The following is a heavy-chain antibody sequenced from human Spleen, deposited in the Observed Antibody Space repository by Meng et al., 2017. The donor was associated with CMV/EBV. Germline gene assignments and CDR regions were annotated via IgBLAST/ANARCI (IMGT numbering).Heavy chain of an antibody. CDR1: VFTFSSYG. CDR2: ITHSADST. D-gene: IGHD5-18*01. V-gene: IGHV3-23*01. CDR3: ARDMDTLWFDP. Sequence: LEPGGALGQPGGALRLASATSVFTFSSYGTAWVRQAPGKGIEWVSSITHSADSTYYSDSVRGRFIISRDNAKNSLYLQMNSLRAEDTAVYYCARDMDTLWFDPWGQGTLVTVSS. J-gene: IGHJ5*02.